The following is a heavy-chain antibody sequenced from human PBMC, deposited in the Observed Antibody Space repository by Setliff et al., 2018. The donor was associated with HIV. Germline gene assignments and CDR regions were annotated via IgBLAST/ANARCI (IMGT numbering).Heavy chain of an antibody. CDR2: VDPEDDET. CDR1: GYTFTDNH. D-gene: IGHD3-10*01. Sequence: ASVKVSCKASGYTFTDNHIHWVRQAPGKGLEWMGRVDPEDDETIYAERFQDRITINADTSTDTAYMQLSSLRSEDTAVYYCAKDSPMVRGVVVYWGQGTLVTVSS. CDR3: AKDSPMVRGVVVY. J-gene: IGHJ4*02. V-gene: IGHV1-69-2*01.